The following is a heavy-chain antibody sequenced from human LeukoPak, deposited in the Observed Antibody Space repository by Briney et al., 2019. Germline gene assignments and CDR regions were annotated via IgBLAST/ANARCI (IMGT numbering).Heavy chain of an antibody. CDR1: GYSISSSSYY. V-gene: IGHV4-61*05. D-gene: IGHD5-12*01. CDR2: IYYSGST. Sequence: PSETLSLTCTVSGYSISSSSYYWGWIRQPPGKGLEWIGYIYYSGSTNYNPSLKSRVTISVDTSKNQFSLKLSSVTAADTAVYYCAREWASSGYDPRGYWGQGTLVTVSS. CDR3: AREWASSGYDPRGY. J-gene: IGHJ4*02.